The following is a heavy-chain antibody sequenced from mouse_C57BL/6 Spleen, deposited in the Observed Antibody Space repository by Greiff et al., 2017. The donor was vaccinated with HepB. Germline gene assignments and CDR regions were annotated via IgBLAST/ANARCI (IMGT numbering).Heavy chain of an antibody. Sequence: VQLQESGPELVKPGASVKISCKASGYSFTSYYIHWVKQRPGQGLEWIGWIYPGSGNTKYNEKFKGKATLTADTSSSTAYMQLSSLTSEDSAVYFCARVGREHGTDYSVYWGPGTTLTVSS. V-gene: IGHV1-66*01. CDR2: IYPGSGNT. CDR3: ARVGREHGTDYSVY. D-gene: IGHD1-1*01. CDR1: GYSFTSYY. J-gene: IGHJ2*01.